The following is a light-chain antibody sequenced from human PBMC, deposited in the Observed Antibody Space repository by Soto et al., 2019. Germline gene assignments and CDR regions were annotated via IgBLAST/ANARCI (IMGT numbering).Light chain of an antibody. CDR2: DVS. J-gene: IGLJ1*01. Sequence: QSALTQPASVSVSPGQSITISCTGTSSDVGGYNYVSWYQQHPGKAPKLMIYDVSNRPSGVSNRFSGSKSGNTASLTISGLQAEDEADYYCSSYTSSSTLVFGNGTKVTVL. CDR1: SSDVGGYNY. V-gene: IGLV2-14*01. CDR3: SSYTSSSTLV.